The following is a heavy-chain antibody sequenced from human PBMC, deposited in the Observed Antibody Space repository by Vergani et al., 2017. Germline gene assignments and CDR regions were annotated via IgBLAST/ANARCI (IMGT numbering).Heavy chain of an antibody. CDR1: GYTFNGYY. Sequence: EVQLVQSGAEVKKPGATMKISCKVSGYTFNGYYIHWVKQAPGKGLEWMGLVDPEDGETIYAEKFKGRVTIAADTSTDTAHLELSSLRSEDTAVYYCATPQTVTTGGMEVWGQGTTVIVSS. CDR2: VDPEDGET. J-gene: IGHJ6*02. D-gene: IGHD4-17*01. V-gene: IGHV1-69-2*01. CDR3: ATPQTVTTGGMEV.